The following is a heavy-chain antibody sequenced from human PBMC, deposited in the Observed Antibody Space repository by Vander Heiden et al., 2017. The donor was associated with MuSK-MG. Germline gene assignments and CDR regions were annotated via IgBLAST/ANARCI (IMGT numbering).Heavy chain of an antibody. V-gene: IGHV3-7*01. CDR3: ARVRGRASYAFDI. J-gene: IGHJ3*02. D-gene: IGHD3-16*01. Sequence: VQLVESGAGLVEPGGSLRRSGEASGFTFSSYWRRWVRQAPGKGMEWVANIKLDGIEKCYVDSVKCRVTISRDNAKNSLYLQMNSLRAEDTAVYYCARVRGRASYAFDIWGQGTMVTVSS. CDR2: IKLDGIEK. CDR1: GFTFSSYW.